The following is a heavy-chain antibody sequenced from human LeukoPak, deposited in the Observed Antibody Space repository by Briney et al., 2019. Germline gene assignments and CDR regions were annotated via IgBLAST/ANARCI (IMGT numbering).Heavy chain of an antibody. CDR3: ARGYYDYVWGSYRYRAASAMLYFDY. J-gene: IGHJ4*02. CDR1: GYSISSGYY. V-gene: IGHV4-38-2*02. D-gene: IGHD3-16*02. Sequence: SETLSLTCTVSGYSISSGYYWGWIRQPPGKGLEWIGSIYHSGSTYYNPSLKSRVTISVDTSKNQFSLKLSSVTAADTAVYYCARGYYDYVWGSYRYRAASAMLYFDYWGQGTLVTVSS. CDR2: IYHSGST.